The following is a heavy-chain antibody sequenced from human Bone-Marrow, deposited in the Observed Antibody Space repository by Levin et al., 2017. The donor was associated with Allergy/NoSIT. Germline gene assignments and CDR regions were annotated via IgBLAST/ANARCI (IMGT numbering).Heavy chain of an antibody. D-gene: IGHD5-12*01. J-gene: IGHJ6*03. CDR1: SP. CDR3: ARDLRKEGISAYDPRPYNYYMDG. CDR2: IIPILGIA. Sequence: SPLLWVRQAPGQGLEWMGRIIPILGIANYAQKFQGRVTITSSPSTSTAYMELSSLRSEDTAVYYCARDLRKEGISAYDPRPYNYYMDGWGKGTTVTDSS. V-gene: IGHV1-69*04.